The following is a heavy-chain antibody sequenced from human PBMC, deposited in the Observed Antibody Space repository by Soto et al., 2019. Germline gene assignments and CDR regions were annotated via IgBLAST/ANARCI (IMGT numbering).Heavy chain of an antibody. J-gene: IGHJ4*02. V-gene: IGHV3-33*01. CDR3: ARDRRGSGWYYYFDY. Sequence: QVQLVESGGGVVQPGRSLRPSCAASGFTFSSYGMHWVRQVPGKGLEWVAVIWYDGSNENYADSVKGRFSISTDNSKNTLYLQMNSLRAEDTALYYCARDRRGSGWYYYFDYWGQGTLVTVSS. CDR1: GFTFSSYG. CDR2: IWYDGSNE. D-gene: IGHD6-19*01.